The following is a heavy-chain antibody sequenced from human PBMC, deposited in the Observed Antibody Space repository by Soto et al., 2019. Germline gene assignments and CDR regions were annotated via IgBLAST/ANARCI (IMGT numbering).Heavy chain of an antibody. CDR1: GFTFSSFW. CDR2: ISYDGSNK. J-gene: IGHJ6*03. Sequence: PGGSLRLSCAASGFTFSSFWMHWVRQAPGKGLEWVSVISYDGSNKYYADSVKGRFTISRDNSKNTLYLQMDSLRAEDTAVYYCAKDSRVYGDYYYYYMHVWGKGTTVTVSS. CDR3: AKDSRVYGDYYYYYMHV. D-gene: IGHD4-17*01. V-gene: IGHV3-30*18.